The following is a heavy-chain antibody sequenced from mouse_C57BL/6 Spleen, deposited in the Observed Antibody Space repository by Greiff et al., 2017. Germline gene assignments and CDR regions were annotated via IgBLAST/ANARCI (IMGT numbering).Heavy chain of an antibody. V-gene: IGHV1-34*01. J-gene: IGHJ4*01. Sequence: VQLQQSGPELMKPGASVKMSCKASGYTFTDYCMHWVKQSLGKSLEWIGYIYPNNGGTGYNQKFKGKATLTVDKSSSTAYMELRSLTSEDSAVYYCATVYYDPKVYAMDYWGQGTSVTVSS. CDR3: ATVYYDPKVYAMDY. CDR2: IYPNNGGT. CDR1: GYTFTDYC. D-gene: IGHD2-4*01.